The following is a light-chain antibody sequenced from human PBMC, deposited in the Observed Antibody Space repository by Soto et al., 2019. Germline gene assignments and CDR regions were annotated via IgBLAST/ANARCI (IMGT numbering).Light chain of an antibody. V-gene: IGKV1-39*01. CDR2: AAS. Sequence: DIQMTQSPSSLSASVGDRVTITCRASQSISSYLNWYQQKPGKAPKLLIYAASNLQSGVPSRFSGSGSGTDFTLSISSLQPEDFATYYCQQSYSTPTFGPGTKVDNK. J-gene: IGKJ1*01. CDR3: QQSYSTPT. CDR1: QSISSY.